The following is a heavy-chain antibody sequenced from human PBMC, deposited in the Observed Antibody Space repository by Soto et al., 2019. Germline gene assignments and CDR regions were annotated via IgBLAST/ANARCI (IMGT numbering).Heavy chain of an antibody. D-gene: IGHD6-13*01. CDR2: IYPGDSET. V-gene: IGHV5-51*01. Sequence: GESLKISCKGSGYNFASYWIGWVRQMPGKDLERMGIIYPGDSETRYSPSFQGQVIFSADKSISTAYLQWSSLKASDTAMYYCARTSAAGKYYDGMDVWGQGTTVTVSS. J-gene: IGHJ6*02. CDR1: GYNFASYW. CDR3: ARTSAAGKYYDGMDV.